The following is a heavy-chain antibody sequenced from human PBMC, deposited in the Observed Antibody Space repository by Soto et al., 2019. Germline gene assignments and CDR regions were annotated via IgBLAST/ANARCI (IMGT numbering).Heavy chain of an antibody. D-gene: IGHD2-15*01. J-gene: IGHJ6*01. CDR3: AKAQSYCSGGSCYWYYYYYGMEV. V-gene: IGHV3-30*18. CDR1: VFTFSSYG. CDR2: ISYDGSNK. Sequence: VGSLRLSCASSVFTFSSYGMHWVRQAPGKGLEWVAVISYDGSNKYYADSVKGRFTISRDNSKNTLYLQMNSLRAEDTAVYYCAKAQSYCSGGSCYWYYYYYGMEVLGPGTTVTVSS.